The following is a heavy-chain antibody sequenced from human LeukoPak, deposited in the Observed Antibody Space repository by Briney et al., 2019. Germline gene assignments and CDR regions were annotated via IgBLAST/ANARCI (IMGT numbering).Heavy chain of an antibody. V-gene: IGHV1-2*02. J-gene: IGHJ4*02. CDR2: INPNSGGT. CDR1: GYTFTGSY. CDR3: ARVAYCTKGVCINFDL. D-gene: IGHD2-8*01. Sequence: GASLKVSCKASGYTFTGSYIHWMRQAPGQGLEWRGWINPNSGGTKYAQKFQGRVTVTRDTSTSTAYMELSGLRADDTAVYYCARVAYCTKGVCINFDLWGQGTLVTVSS.